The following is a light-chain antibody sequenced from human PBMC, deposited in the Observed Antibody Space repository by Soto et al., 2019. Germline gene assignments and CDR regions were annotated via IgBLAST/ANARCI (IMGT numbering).Light chain of an antibody. CDR1: SSNIGSNT. CDR3: AAWDDSLNGLV. CDR2: SNN. J-gene: IGLJ2*01. V-gene: IGLV1-44*01. Sequence: QSVLTQPPSASGTPGQRVTISCSGSSSNIGSNTVNWYQQLPGTAPKLLIYSNNQPPSGVPDRFSGSTSGTSASLAISGLSSEDEADYYCAAWDDSLNGLVFGGGTKLTVL.